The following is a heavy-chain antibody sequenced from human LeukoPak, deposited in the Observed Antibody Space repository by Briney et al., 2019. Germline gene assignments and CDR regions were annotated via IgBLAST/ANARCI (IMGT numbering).Heavy chain of an antibody. D-gene: IGHD2-2*02. Sequence: PSETLPLTCTVSGGSISSGGYYWSWIRQHPGKGLEWIGYIYYSGSTYYNPSLKSRVTISVDTSKNQFSLKLSSVTAADTAVYYCASSGYRGDAFDIWGQGTMVTVSS. CDR1: GGSISSGGYY. CDR2: IYYSGST. CDR3: ASSGYRGDAFDI. J-gene: IGHJ3*02. V-gene: IGHV4-31*03.